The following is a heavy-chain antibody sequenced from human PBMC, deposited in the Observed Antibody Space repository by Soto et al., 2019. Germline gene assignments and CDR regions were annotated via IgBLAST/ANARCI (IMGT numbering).Heavy chain of an antibody. CDR1: GGTFSSYT. CDR2: IIPILGIA. J-gene: IGHJ4*02. V-gene: IGHV1-69*02. CDR3: ARHESSGYYFHTDY. D-gene: IGHD3-22*01. Sequence: QVQLVQSGAEVKKPGSSVKVSCKASGGTFSSYTISWVRQAPGQGLEWMGRIIPILGIANYAQKFQGRVTITADKSTSTAYMELSILRYEDTAVYYCARHESSGYYFHTDYWGQGTLVTVSS.